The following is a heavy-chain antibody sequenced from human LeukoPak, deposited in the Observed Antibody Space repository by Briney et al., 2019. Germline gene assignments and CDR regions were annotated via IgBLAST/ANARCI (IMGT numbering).Heavy chain of an antibody. J-gene: IGHJ1*01. V-gene: IGHV5-51*01. CDR2: IYPGDSDT. Sequence: ETLSLTCTVSGGSISSYYWSWVRQPAGKGLEWMGIIYPGDSDTRYSPSFRGQVIISADKSIRTAYLQWTSLKASDTAMYYCARHTGEGSHFQHWGQGSLVTVSS. CDR1: GGSISSYY. CDR3: ARHTGEGSHFQH. D-gene: IGHD3-16*01.